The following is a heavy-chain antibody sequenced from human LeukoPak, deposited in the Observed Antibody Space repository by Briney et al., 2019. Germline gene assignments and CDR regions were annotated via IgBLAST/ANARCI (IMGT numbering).Heavy chain of an antibody. J-gene: IGHJ3*02. CDR3: ARVGPDEGSGSILEWTDAFDI. CDR2: INSKGDNI. V-gene: IGHV3-11*01. D-gene: IGHD3-10*01. CDR1: GFTFSDHF. Sequence: GALRLSWVGSGFTFSDHFMSWIRQVPGKEPEGLAYINSKGDNILYRDSVKGRFTISRNNAENSLYLQMNSLRAEDTALYHCARVGPDEGSGSILEWTDAFDIWGQGTMVTVSS.